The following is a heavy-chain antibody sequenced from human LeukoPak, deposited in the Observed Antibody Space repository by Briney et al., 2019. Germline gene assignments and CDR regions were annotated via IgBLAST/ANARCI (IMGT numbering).Heavy chain of an antibody. V-gene: IGHV4-34*01. CDR1: GGSFSGYY. CDR3: ARGRGDYVWGSYRPKTYFDY. Sequence: SETLSLTCAVYGGSFSGYYWSWLRQPPGKGLEWIGEINHSGSTNYNPSLKSRVTISVDTSKNQFSLKLSSVTAADTAVYYCARGRGDYVWGSYRPKTYFDYWGQGTLVTVSS. J-gene: IGHJ4*02. CDR2: INHSGST. D-gene: IGHD3-16*02.